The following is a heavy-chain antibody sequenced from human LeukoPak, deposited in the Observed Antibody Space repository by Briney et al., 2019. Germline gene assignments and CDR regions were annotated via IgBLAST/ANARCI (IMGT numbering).Heavy chain of an antibody. J-gene: IGHJ4*02. D-gene: IGHD1/OR15-1a*01. CDR3: ARDTGTNGKVDY. CDR1: GFTFSSHW. CDR2: IYSGGST. Sequence: GGSLRLSRAAAGFTFSSHWMSRVRPAPGKGLEWVSVIYSGGSTYSADSVTRRFTISRDNSKNTLYLQRNSLRAEDTDVYYFARDTGTNGKVDYWGEGTLVTVSS. V-gene: IGHV3-66*02.